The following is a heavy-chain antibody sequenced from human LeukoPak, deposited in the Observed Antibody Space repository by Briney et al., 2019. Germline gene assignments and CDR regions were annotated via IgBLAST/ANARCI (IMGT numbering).Heavy chain of an antibody. D-gene: IGHD3-10*01. J-gene: IGHJ4*02. CDR1: GGSVSSGSYY. CDR3: ARSFGSGSYFFDY. V-gene: IGHV4-61*01. CDR2: IYYSGSN. Sequence: SETLSLTCTVSGGSVSSGSYYWSWIRQPPGKGLEWIGYIYYSGSNNYNPSLKSRVTISVDTSRNQFSLKLSSVTAADTAVYYCARSFGSGSYFFDYWGQGTLVTVSS.